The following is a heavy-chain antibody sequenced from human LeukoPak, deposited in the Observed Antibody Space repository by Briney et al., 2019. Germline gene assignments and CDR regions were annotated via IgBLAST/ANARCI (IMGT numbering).Heavy chain of an antibody. CDR2: INYSGST. D-gene: IGHD5-24*01. Sequence: KPSETLSLTCAVYGGSFSGYYWSWIRQPPGKGLEWIGEINYSGSTNYNPSLKSRVTISVDTSKNQFSLKLSSVTAADTAVYYCARATKRWLQKRHVYFDYWGQGTLVTVSS. CDR1: GGSFSGYY. CDR3: ARATKRWLQKRHVYFDY. V-gene: IGHV4-34*01. J-gene: IGHJ4*02.